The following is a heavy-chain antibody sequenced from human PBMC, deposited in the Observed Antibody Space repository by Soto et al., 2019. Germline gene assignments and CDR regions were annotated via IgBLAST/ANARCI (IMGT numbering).Heavy chain of an antibody. Sequence: SETLSLTCNVSGVSISIYNYYWGWVRQPPGKGLEWIGSIYYSGSSYYNPSLKSRVTISVHTSKNQFSLRLSSLTAADTAVYYCTRRRDISHFDSWGPGILVTV. CDR2: IYYSGSS. V-gene: IGHV4-39*01. CDR3: TRRRDISHFDS. D-gene: IGHD3-9*01. J-gene: IGHJ4*02. CDR1: GVSISIYNYY.